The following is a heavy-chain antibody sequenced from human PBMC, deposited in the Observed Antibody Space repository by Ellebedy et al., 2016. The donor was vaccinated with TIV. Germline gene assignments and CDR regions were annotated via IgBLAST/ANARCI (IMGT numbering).Heavy chain of an antibody. D-gene: IGHD3-10*01. Sequence: SETLSLXXAVYGGSFSGYYWSWIRQPPGKGLEWIGEINHSGSTNYNPSLKSRVTISVDTSKNQFSLKLSSVTAADTAVYYCARRGAPGRGLDYWGQGTLVTVSS. V-gene: IGHV4-34*01. CDR3: ARRGAPGRGLDY. CDR2: INHSGST. J-gene: IGHJ4*02. CDR1: GGSFSGYY.